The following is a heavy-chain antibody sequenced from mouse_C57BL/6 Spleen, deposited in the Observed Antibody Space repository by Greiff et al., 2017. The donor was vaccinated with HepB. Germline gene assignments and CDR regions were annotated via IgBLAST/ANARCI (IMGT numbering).Heavy chain of an antibody. CDR2: IYPGDGDT. Sequence: VQLQQSGPELVKPGASVKISCKASGYAFSSSWMNWVKQRPGKGLEWIGRIYPGDGDTNYNGKFKGKATLTADKSSSNAYMQLSSLTSADSAVYFCASRDYYPYWYFDVWGTGTTVTVSS. D-gene: IGHD1-1*01. CDR3: ASRDYYPYWYFDV. V-gene: IGHV1-82*01. CDR1: GYAFSSSW. J-gene: IGHJ1*03.